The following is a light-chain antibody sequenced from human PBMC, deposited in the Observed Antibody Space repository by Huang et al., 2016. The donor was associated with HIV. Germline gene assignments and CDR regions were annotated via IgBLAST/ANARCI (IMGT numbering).Light chain of an antibody. CDR2: VAS. J-gene: IGKJ1*01. Sequence: EIVMTQSPATLSVSPGERATLSCRASQDVSNNIGWDQQKTGQTPRLLIHVASTRATGIPAKFSGRGSGTDFTLTITSLQPEDSAIYYCQHYNNWPPWTFGPGTQVEI. V-gene: IGKV3-15*01. CDR1: QDVSNN. CDR3: QHYNNWPPWT.